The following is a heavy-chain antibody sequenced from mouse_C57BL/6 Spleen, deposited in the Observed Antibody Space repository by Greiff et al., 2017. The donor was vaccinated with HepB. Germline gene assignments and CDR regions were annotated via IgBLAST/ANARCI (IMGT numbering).Heavy chain of an antibody. Sequence: DVMLVESGGGLVKPGGSLKLSCAASGFTFSSYAMSWVRQTPEKRLEWVATISDGGSYTYYPDNVKGRFTISRDNAKNNLYLQMSHLKSEDTAMYYCVKSSIYYYGSSYGWYFDVWGTGTTVTVSS. V-gene: IGHV5-4*03. D-gene: IGHD1-1*01. J-gene: IGHJ1*03. CDR3: VKSSIYYYGSSYGWYFDV. CDR1: GFTFSSYA. CDR2: ISDGGSYT.